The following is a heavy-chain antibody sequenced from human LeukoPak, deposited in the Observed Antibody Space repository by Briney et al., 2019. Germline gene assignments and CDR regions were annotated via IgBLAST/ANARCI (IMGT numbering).Heavy chain of an antibody. V-gene: IGHV1-46*01. CDR1: GYTFTSYY. D-gene: IGHD5-12*01. Sequence: ASVKVSCKASGYTFTSYYMHWVRQAPGQGLEWMGIINPSGGSTSCAQRFQGRVTMTRDTSTSTVYMELSSLRSEDTAVYYCAGELRDSGYDLGHYYYYYGMDVWGKGTTVTVSS. CDR2: INPSGGST. CDR3: AGELRDSGYDLGHYYYYYGMDV. J-gene: IGHJ6*04.